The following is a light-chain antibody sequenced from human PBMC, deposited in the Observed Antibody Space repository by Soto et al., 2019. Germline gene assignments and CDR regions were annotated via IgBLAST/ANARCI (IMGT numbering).Light chain of an antibody. Sequence: QSALTQPPSASGSPGQSVTISCSGTSSDVGGYNYVSWYQQYPGKAPKLMIYQVSERPSGVPDRFSGSKSGNTASLTVSGRQDEDEADYYCSSYAGSDNVVFGGGTKLTVL. J-gene: IGLJ2*01. CDR3: SSYAGSDNVV. V-gene: IGLV2-8*01. CDR1: SSDVGGYNY. CDR2: QVS.